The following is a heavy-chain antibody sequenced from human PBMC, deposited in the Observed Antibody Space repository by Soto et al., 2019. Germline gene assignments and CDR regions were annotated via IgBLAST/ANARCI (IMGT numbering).Heavy chain of an antibody. CDR3: AREGDHYNYAYGLDF. Sequence: QVLLVQSGAEVRKPGASVKFSCKASGYTFTRFAIHWVRQAPGQGLEWMGWINDVNGNTRYSQKFQGRATLTLDTSADTAYMEVSSLTSGDTATYYCAREGDHYNYAYGLDFWGQGTLLTVSS. CDR1: GYTFTRFA. J-gene: IGHJ4*02. CDR2: INDVNGNT. V-gene: IGHV1-3*01. D-gene: IGHD5-12*01.